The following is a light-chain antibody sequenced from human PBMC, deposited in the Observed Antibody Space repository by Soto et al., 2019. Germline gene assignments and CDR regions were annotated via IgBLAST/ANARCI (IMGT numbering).Light chain of an antibody. V-gene: IGLV2-11*01. CDR2: DVS. J-gene: IGLJ2*01. Sequence: QSALTQPRSVSGSPGQSVTISCTGTSRDVGGYNYVSWYQQHPGKAPKLMIYDVSQRPSGVPDRFSGSKSGNTASLTISGLQHEDEADYYCCSYAGSHFLFGGGTKLTVL. CDR3: CSYAGSHFL. CDR1: SRDVGGYNY.